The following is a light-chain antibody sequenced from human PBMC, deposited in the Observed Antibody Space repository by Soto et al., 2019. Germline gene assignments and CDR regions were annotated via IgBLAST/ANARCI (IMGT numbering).Light chain of an antibody. Sequence: QSVLTQPPSASGTPGQRVTISCSGSSSKIGSNTVNWYQQLPGTAPKLLIYSNNQRPSGVPDRFSGSKSGTSASLAISGLQSEDEADYYCAAWDDSLNGYVFGTGTKFTVL. V-gene: IGLV1-44*01. CDR1: SSKIGSNT. J-gene: IGLJ1*01. CDR3: AAWDDSLNGYV. CDR2: SNN.